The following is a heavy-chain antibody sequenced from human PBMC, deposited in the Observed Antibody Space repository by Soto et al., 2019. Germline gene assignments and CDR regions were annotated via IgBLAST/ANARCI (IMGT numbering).Heavy chain of an antibody. CDR2: IKSKTDGGTT. D-gene: IGHD1-1*01. CDR1: GFSFSDAW. CDR3: TTDPHSTGTKY. J-gene: IGHJ4*02. Sequence: GGSLRLSCAASGFSFSDAWMTWVRQAPGAGLEWVGHIKSKTDGGTTDYAAPVKGRFTISRDASKTTVYLQMNSLRTEDTAVYYCTTDPHSTGTKYWGQGTLVTVSS. V-gene: IGHV3-15*01.